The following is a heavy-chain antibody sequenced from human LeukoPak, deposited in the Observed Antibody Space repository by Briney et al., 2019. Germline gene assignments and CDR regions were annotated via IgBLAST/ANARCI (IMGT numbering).Heavy chain of an antibody. CDR3: AKDQGRCVSKYYFDH. J-gene: IGHJ4*02. CDR1: GFTFKDYA. CDR2: ISWNSGTT. V-gene: IGHV3-9*01. Sequence: GGSLRLSCTASGFTFKDYAMYWVRQALGKGLEWASGISWNSGTTDYADSVKGRFTVSRDNAKDSLYLQMNSLRPEDTAWYYCAKDQGRCVSKYYFDHWGRGTLVTVSS. D-gene: IGHD2/OR15-2a*01.